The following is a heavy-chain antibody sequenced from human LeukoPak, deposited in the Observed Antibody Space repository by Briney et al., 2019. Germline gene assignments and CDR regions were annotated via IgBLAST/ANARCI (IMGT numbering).Heavy chain of an antibody. D-gene: IGHD3-10*01. CDR1: GGSISDYY. J-gene: IGHJ4*02. Sequence: SETLSLTCTVSGGSISDYYWSWIRQPAGKGLEWIGRIYTSGSTNYNASLKSRVTMSVDTSKNQFSLRLSSATAADTAVYYCARHRLWFGEFVWGQGTLVTVSS. CDR3: ARHRLWFGEFV. CDR2: IYTSGST. V-gene: IGHV4-4*07.